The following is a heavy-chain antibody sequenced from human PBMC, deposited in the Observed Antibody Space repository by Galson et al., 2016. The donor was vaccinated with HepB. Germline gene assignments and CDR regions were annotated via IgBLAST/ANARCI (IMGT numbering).Heavy chain of an antibody. D-gene: IGHD3-9*01. CDR3: ARGDDYDILTGSSPYYYYGLDV. V-gene: IGHV1-8*01. CDR2: MNPNSDNT. J-gene: IGHJ6*02. Sequence: SVKVSCKASGFTFRSCGISWVRQAPGQGLEWMGWMNPNSDNTGYAQKFQGRITMTRNTSISTAYMELSSLRSEDTAVYYCARGDDYDILTGSSPYYYYGLDVWGQGTTVTVSS. CDR1: GFTFRSCG.